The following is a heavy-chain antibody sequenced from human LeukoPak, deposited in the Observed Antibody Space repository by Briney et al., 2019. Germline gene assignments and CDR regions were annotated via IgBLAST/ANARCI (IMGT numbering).Heavy chain of an antibody. CDR3: ARDGIGYCSSTSCSNNWFDP. CDR1: GFTFSSYG. CDR2: IWYDGSNK. V-gene: IGHV3-33*01. Sequence: GGSLRLSCAASGFTFSSYGMHWVRQAPGKGLEWVAVIWYDGSNKYYADSVKGRFTISRDNSKNTLYLQMNSLRAEDTAVYYCARDGIGYCSSTSCSNNWFDPWGQGTLVTVSS. J-gene: IGHJ5*02. D-gene: IGHD2-2*01.